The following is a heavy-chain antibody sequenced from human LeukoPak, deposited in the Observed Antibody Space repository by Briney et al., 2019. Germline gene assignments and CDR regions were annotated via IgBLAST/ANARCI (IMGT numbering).Heavy chain of an antibody. J-gene: IGHJ4*02. CDR1: GGSFSRSY. Sequence: PSETLSLTRNVSGGSFSRSYWSWIRQPAGKGLEWIGRFYPTGVSNYHPSLRSRVTMSVDTSKNQFFLKLTSVTAADTAVYYCAKVAGASEKYFDYWDQGILVTVSS. D-gene: IGHD1-26*01. CDR2: FYPTGVS. V-gene: IGHV4-4*07. CDR3: AKVAGASEKYFDY.